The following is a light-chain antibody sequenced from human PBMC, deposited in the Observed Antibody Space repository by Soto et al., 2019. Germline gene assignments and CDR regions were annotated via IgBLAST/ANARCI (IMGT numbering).Light chain of an antibody. CDR2: SAS. J-gene: IGKJ1*01. V-gene: IGKV1-39*01. CDR3: QSNYILPWT. Sequence: DIQVTQSPPSLSASVGDRVTITCRASQYIGNYFNWYQHKPGKAPQLLIYSASTLQIGVPSRFSGRVSGTDFTLTITTLQHDEFASYYCQSNYILPWTFGQGTQVETK. CDR1: QYIGNY.